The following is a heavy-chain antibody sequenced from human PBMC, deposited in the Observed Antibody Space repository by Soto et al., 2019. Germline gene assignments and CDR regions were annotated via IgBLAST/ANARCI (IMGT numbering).Heavy chain of an antibody. V-gene: IGHV3-33*01. CDR3: ASEYCSGGRCCYYGMDV. CDR2: IWYDGSKK. D-gene: IGHD2-15*01. Sequence: GSLRLSCAASGFTFSSYGMHWVRQAPGKGLEWVAVIWYDGSKKYYADSVKGRFTISRDNSKNTLYLQMNSLRAEDTAVYYCASEYCSGGRCCYYGMDVWGQGITVTVSS. CDR1: GFTFSSYG. J-gene: IGHJ6*02.